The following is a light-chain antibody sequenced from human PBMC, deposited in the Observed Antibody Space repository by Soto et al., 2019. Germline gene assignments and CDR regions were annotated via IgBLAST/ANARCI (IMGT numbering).Light chain of an antibody. V-gene: IGKV3-15*01. CDR2: GAS. CDR3: QQRSNWPIT. CDR1: HDIRSN. J-gene: IGKJ5*01. Sequence: EIVMTQSPATLSVSPGERASVSCRASHDIRSNLAWYQQRPGQAPRLLIYGASTRATGIPARFSGSGSGTDFTLTISSLEPEDFAVYYCQQRSNWPITFGQGTRLEI.